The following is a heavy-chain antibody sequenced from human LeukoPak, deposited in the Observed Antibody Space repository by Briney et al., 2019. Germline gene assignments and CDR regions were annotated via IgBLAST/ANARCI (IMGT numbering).Heavy chain of an antibody. V-gene: IGHV5-51*01. Sequence: GESLTISCKGSGYSFTTDYIGWVRQMPGKGLEWMGIIYPDDSDTTYSPSFQGQVTISVDKSITTAFLQWSSLKASDTAMYYCARPSYYDSSGSLGAFDIWGQGTMVTVSS. CDR2: IYPDDSDT. J-gene: IGHJ3*02. CDR1: GYSFTTDY. D-gene: IGHD3-22*01. CDR3: ARPSYYDSSGSLGAFDI.